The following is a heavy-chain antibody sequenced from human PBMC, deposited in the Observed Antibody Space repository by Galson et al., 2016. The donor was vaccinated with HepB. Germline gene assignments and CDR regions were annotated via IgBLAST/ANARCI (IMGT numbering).Heavy chain of an antibody. D-gene: IGHD2-2*01. J-gene: IGHJ4*02. CDR3: ARDSPLPAAFDY. CDR2: IYSDDST. Sequence: SLRLSCAASGFTVSTNYMSWVRQAPGKGLEWVSVIYSDDSTYYADSVKGRFTISRDNSKSTVYFQLNSLRVEDTAVYYCARDSPLPAAFDYWGQGTLVTVTS. CDR1: GFTVSTNY. V-gene: IGHV3-66*01.